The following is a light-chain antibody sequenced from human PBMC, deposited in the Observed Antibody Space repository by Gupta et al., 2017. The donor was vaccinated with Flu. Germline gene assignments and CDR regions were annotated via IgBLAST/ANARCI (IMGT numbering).Light chain of an antibody. Sequence: TLSLSPGERATLSCRASQTVYKNYLAWYQQKPGQAPRLLMYAASSRATGIPDRFSGSGSGTDFTLSISRREPGDFAVYYCQQYGSSLPITFGQGTRLEIK. CDR1: QTVYKNY. CDR2: AAS. V-gene: IGKV3-20*01. CDR3: QQYGSSLPIT. J-gene: IGKJ5*01.